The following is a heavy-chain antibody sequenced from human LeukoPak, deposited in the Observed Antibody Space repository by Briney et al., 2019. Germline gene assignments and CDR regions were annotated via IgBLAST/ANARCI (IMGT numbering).Heavy chain of an antibody. V-gene: IGHV1-69*06. Sequence: SVKVSCKASGGTFSSYAISWVRQAPGQGLEWMGGIIPIFGTANYAQKFQGRVTITADKSTSTAYMELSSLRSEDTAVYYCARHSRYSSSWYVGYYYYYYMDVWGKGTTVTISS. D-gene: IGHD6-13*01. CDR1: GGTFSSYA. J-gene: IGHJ6*03. CDR2: IIPIFGTA. CDR3: ARHSRYSSSWYVGYYYYYYMDV.